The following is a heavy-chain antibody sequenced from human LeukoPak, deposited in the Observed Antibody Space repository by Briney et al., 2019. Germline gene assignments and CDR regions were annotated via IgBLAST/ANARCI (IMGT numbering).Heavy chain of an antibody. CDR3: ARYPSYSYSLDY. J-gene: IGHJ4*02. CDR1: GFTFGTFA. D-gene: IGHD5-18*01. CDR2: VSDSGDVT. V-gene: IGHV3-23*01. Sequence: GGSLRLSCAASGFTFGTFAMTWVRQAPGKGLEWVSTVSDSGDVTYSADSVKGRFTISGDNSGNTLFLRMVSLRAEDTAVYYCARYPSYSYSLDYWGPGTLVTVSS.